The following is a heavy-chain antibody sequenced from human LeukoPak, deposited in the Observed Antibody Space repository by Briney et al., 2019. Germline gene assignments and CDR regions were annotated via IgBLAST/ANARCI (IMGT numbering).Heavy chain of an antibody. Sequence: PSETLSLTCTVSGGSMSSGGFYWSWIRQPPGKGLEWIGYIYHSGSTYYNPSLRSRVTISVDRSKNQFSLKLSSVTAADTAVYYCARDVRPLIHAFDIWGQGTMVTVS. J-gene: IGHJ3*02. V-gene: IGHV4-30-2*01. CDR3: ARDVRPLIHAFDI. CDR2: IYHSGST. CDR1: GGSMSSGGFY.